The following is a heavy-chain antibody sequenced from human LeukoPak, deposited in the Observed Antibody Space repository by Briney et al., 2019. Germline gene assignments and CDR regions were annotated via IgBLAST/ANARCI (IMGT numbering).Heavy chain of an antibody. CDR1: GYIFTDYY. Sequence: GASVKVSCKASGYIFTDYYMHWVRQAPGQGLEWMGWFNPASGGTKYAQKFQGRVTMTRDTYINTAYMELSSLGLDDTAVYYCARGLYYGGNQRAHDAFDIWGQGTLVTVSS. CDR2: FNPASGGT. V-gene: IGHV1-2*02. J-gene: IGHJ3*02. CDR3: ARGLYYGGNQRAHDAFDI. D-gene: IGHD4-23*01.